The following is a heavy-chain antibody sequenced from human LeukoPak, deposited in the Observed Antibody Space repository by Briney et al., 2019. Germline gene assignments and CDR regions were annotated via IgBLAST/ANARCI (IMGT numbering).Heavy chain of an antibody. CDR1: GFTFSSYS. CDR2: ISSSSSYI. J-gene: IGHJ4*02. V-gene: IGHV3-21*01. Sequence: GGSLRLSCAASGFTFSSYSMNWVRQAPGKGLEWLSSISSSSSYIYYADSVKGRFTISRDNAKNSLYLQMNSLRAEDTAVYYCAREVQLERSPFDYWGQGTLVTVSS. D-gene: IGHD1-1*01. CDR3: AREVQLERSPFDY.